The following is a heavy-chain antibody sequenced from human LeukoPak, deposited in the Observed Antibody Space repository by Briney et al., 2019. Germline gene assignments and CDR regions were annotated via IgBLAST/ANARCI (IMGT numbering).Heavy chain of an antibody. CDR2: ISGGGGST. CDR3: AKDLARYY. J-gene: IGHJ4*02. D-gene: IGHD3-16*01. CDR1: GFTFSSYA. Sequence: GGSLRLSCAASGFTFSSYAMTWVRQAPGKGLEWVSSISGGGGSTYYADSVKGRFTISRDNSKNTLYLQMSSLRAEDTALYYCAKDLARYYWGLGTLVTVSS. V-gene: IGHV3-23*01.